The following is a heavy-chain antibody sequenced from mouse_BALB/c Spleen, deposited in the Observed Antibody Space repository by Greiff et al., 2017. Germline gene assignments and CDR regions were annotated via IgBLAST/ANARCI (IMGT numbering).Heavy chain of an antibody. CDR3: ARWTARATYAMDY. D-gene: IGHD3-2*01. CDR2: ISYSGST. J-gene: IGHJ4*01. Sequence: VQLKESGPSLVKPSQTLSLTCSVTGDSITSGYWNWIRKFPGNKLEYMGYISYSGSTYYNPSLKSRISITRDTSKNQYYLQLNSVTTEDTATYYCARWTARATYAMDYWGQGTSVTVSS. CDR1: GDSITSGY. V-gene: IGHV3-8*02.